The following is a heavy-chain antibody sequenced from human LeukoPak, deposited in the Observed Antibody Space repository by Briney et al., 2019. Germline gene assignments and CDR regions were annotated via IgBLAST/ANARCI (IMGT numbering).Heavy chain of an antibody. J-gene: IGHJ3*02. D-gene: IGHD3-3*01. CDR2: IIPILGMA. V-gene: IGHV1-69*04. Sequence: SVKVSCKASGGTFSSYTISWVRQAPGQGLEWMGRIIPILGMANYAQKFQGRVTITADKSTSTAYMELSSLRSEDTTVYYRARDPPAYYDFWSGYRRSPDAFDIWGQGTMVTVSS. CDR3: ARDPPAYYDFWSGYRRSPDAFDI. CDR1: GGTFSSYT.